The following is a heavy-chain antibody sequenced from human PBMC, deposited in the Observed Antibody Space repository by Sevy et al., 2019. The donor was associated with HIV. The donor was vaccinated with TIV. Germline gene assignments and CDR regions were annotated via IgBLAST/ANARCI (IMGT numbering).Heavy chain of an antibody. CDR1: GFTFSSYA. D-gene: IGHD3-10*01. CDR2: ISGSGGST. Sequence: GGSLRLSCAASGFTFSSYAMSWVRQAPGKGLEWVSAISGSGGSTYYADSVKGRFTISRDNSKNTLYLQMNSLRAEHTAVYYCARPSGGRGAQLDYWGQGTLVTVSS. V-gene: IGHV3-23*01. J-gene: IGHJ4*02. CDR3: ARPSGGRGAQLDY.